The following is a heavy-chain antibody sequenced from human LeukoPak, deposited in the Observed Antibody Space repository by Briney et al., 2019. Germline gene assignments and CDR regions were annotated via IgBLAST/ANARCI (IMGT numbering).Heavy chain of an antibody. CDR1: GASISSGSFY. CDR3: ARAYSPTDYFDY. V-gene: IGHV4-61*02. D-gene: IGHD6-13*01. CDR2: SYSSGSY. J-gene: IGHJ4*02. Sequence: PSQTLSLTCTLSGASISSGSFYWNWIRQPAGKGLEWVGRSYSSGSYNYNPSLKSRVTISVDTSKNQFSLKLTSVTATDTAVYYCARAYSPTDYFDYWGQGTLVTVSS.